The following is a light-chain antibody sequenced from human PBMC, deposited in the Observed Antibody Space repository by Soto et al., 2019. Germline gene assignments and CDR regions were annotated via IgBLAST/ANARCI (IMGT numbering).Light chain of an antibody. V-gene: IGLV1-44*01. CDR2: SNN. Sequence: QSVLTQPPSASGTPGQRVTISCSGSSSNIGSYTVSWYHQLPGTAPKLLIYSNNHRPSGVPDRFSGSKSGTSASLAISGLQSEDEADYYCATWDLNGHVVFGGGTKVTVL. J-gene: IGLJ2*01. CDR1: SSNIGSYT. CDR3: ATWDLNGHVV.